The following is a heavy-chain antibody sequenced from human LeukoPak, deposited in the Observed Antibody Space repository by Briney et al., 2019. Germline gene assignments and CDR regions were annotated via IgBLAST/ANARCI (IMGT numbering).Heavy chain of an antibody. D-gene: IGHD2-2*01. Sequence: PGGSLRLSCAASGFTFSSYGMHWVRQAPGKGLEWVAFIRYDGSNKYYADSVKGRFTISRDNSKNTLYLQMNSLRADDTAVYYCSLSVVVVPAAMLDYWGQGTLVTVSS. J-gene: IGHJ4*02. V-gene: IGHV3-30*02. CDR3: SLSVVVVPAAMLDY. CDR2: IRYDGSNK. CDR1: GFTFSSYG.